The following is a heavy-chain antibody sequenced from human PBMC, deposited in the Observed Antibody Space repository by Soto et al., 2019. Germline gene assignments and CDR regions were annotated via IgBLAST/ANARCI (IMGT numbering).Heavy chain of an antibody. V-gene: IGHV1-2*04. Sequence: ASVKVSCKASGYTFTGYYMHWMRQAPGQGLEWMGWINPNSGGTNYAQKFQGWVTMTRDTSISTAYMELSRLRSDDTAVYYCARGYYDFWSGAGYSYYYMDVWGKGTTVTVSS. J-gene: IGHJ6*03. CDR1: GYTFTGYY. CDR2: INPNSGGT. D-gene: IGHD3-3*01. CDR3: ARGYYDFWSGAGYSYYYMDV.